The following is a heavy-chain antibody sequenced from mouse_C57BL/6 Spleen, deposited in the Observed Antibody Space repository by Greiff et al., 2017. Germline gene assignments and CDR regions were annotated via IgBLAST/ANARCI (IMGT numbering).Heavy chain of an antibody. V-gene: IGHV5-16*01. CDR2: INYDGSST. D-gene: IGHD4-1*01. Sequence: EVKLVESEGGLVQPGSSMKLSCTASGFTFSDYYMAWVRQVPEKGLEWVANINYDGSSTYYLDSLKSRFIISRDNAKNILYLQMSSLKSEDTATYYCARDRGITGTLDYWGQGTTLTVSS. CDR1: GFTFSDYY. J-gene: IGHJ2*01. CDR3: ARDRGITGTLDY.